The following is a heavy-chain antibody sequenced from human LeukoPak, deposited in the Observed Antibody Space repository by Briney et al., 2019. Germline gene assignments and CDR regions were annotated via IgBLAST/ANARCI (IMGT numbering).Heavy chain of an antibody. D-gene: IGHD6-6*01. CDR3: ARQLVLGFGY. V-gene: IGHV1-2*02. J-gene: IGHJ4*02. Sequence: VASVKVSCKASGGTFSSYAISWVRQAPGQGLEWMGWINPNSGGTNYAQKFQGRVTMTRDTSISTAYMELSRLRSDDTAVYYCARQLVLGFGYWGQGTLVTVSS. CDR2: INPNSGGT. CDR1: GGTFSSYA.